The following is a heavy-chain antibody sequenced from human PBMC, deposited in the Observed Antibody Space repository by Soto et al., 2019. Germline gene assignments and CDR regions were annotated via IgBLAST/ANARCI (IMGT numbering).Heavy chain of an antibody. CDR3: ARLFRDSYNYG. V-gene: IGHV4-39*01. Sequence: QLQLQESGPGLVKPSETLSLTCTVSGGSISSSSYYWGWIRQPPGKGLEWIGSIYYSGSTYYNPSLKSRVTISVDTSKNQFSLKPSSVTAADTAVYYCARLFRDSYNYGWGQGTLVTVSS. CDR2: IYYSGST. J-gene: IGHJ4*02. CDR1: GGSISSSSYY. D-gene: IGHD5-12*01.